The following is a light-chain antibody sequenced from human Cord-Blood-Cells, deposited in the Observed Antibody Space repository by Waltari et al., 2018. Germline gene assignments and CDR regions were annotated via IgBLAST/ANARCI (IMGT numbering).Light chain of an antibody. CDR3: CSYAGSSTLV. CDR1: SSDVGSYNL. J-gene: IGLJ2*01. Sequence: QSALTQTASVSGSPGQSITISCTGTSSDVGSYNLFSWYQQHPGKAPKLMIYEVSKRPSGVSNRFSGSKSGNTASLTISGLQAEDEADYYCCSYAGSSTLVFGGGTKLTVL. CDR2: EVS. V-gene: IGLV2-23*02.